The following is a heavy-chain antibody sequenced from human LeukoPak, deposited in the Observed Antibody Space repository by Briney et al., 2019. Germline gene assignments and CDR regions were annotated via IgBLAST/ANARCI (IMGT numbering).Heavy chain of an antibody. CDR2: IISNGGST. Sequence: GGSLRLSCSASGFTFSVYAIHWVRQAPGKGLEYVSTIISNGGSTYYADSVKGRFTISRDNSKNTVSLQMSSLRAEDTALYYCVKDGLTFCGGDCYSYFDYWGQGTLVTVSS. V-gene: IGHV3-64D*06. J-gene: IGHJ4*02. CDR1: GFTFSVYA. CDR3: VKDGLTFCGGDCYSYFDY. D-gene: IGHD2-21*02.